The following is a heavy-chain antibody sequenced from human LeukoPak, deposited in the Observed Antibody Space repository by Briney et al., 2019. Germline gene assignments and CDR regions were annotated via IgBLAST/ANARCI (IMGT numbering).Heavy chain of an antibody. CDR1: GYTLTGYY. J-gene: IGHJ4*02. CDR2: INPNSGGT. V-gene: IGHV1-2*02. Sequence: ASVKVSCKASGYTLTGYYMHWVRQAPGQGLEWMGWINPNSGGTNYAQKFQGRVTMTRDTSKNQFSLKLSSVTAADTAVYYCARINGDLDYWGQGTLVTVSS. D-gene: IGHD2-8*01. CDR3: ARINGDLDY.